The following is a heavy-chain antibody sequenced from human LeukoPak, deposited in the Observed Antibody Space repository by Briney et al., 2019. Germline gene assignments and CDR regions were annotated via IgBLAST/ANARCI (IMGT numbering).Heavy chain of an antibody. J-gene: IGHJ4*02. D-gene: IGHD3-3*01. V-gene: IGHV1-2*06. CDR2: INPNSGGT. CDR1: GYTFTGYY. CDR3: ARDPHRITIFGVVTPGDFDY. Sequence: SVKVSYKASGYTFTGYYMHWVRQAPGQGLEWMARINPNSGGTNYAQKFQGRVTMTRDTSISTAYMELSRLRSDDTAVYYCARDPHRITIFGVVTPGDFDYWGQGTLVTVSS.